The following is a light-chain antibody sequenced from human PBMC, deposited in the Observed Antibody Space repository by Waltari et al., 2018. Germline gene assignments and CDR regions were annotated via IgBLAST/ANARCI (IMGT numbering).Light chain of an antibody. CDR3: QQYDGEVVT. CDR2: GTS. J-gene: IGKJ4*01. Sequence: EIVLTQSPGPLSLSPGERATLSCRARQSVTSISLTWYQQKLGQAPRLLIYGTSNRATVIPDRVSGSGSGTDFTLTISRLEPEDFAVYYCQQYDGEVVTFGGGTKVEI. CDR1: QSVTSIS. V-gene: IGKV3-20*01.